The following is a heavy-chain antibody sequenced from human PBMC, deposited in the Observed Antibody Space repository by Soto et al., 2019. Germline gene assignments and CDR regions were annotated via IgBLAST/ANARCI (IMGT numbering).Heavy chain of an antibody. V-gene: IGHV3-30*18. CDR2: VGHDGCAQ. Sequence: QVQLVESGGGVVQPGRSLRLSCAASGFSFSSYGMHWVRQAPGKGLEWVTVVGHDGCAQEYADSVKGRFTISRDNSKNTLYLQMDSLRAEDTAVYYCAKEFLPIPMVYWYFDLWGRGTLVTVSS. D-gene: IGHD2-8*01. CDR1: GFSFSSYG. CDR3: AKEFLPIPMVYWYFDL. J-gene: IGHJ2*01.